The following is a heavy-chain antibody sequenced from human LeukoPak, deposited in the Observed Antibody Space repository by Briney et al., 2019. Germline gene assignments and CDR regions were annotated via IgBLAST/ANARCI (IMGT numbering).Heavy chain of an antibody. Sequence: TGGSLRLSCAASGFTFSSYSMNWVRQAPGKGLEWVSSISSSSYIYYADSVKGRFTISRDNAKNSLYLQMNSLRAEDTAVYYCARDLPPTLAAAGIYYYGMDVWGQGTTVTVSS. D-gene: IGHD6-13*01. CDR3: ARDLPPTLAAAGIYYYGMDV. CDR2: ISSSSYI. CDR1: GFTFSSYS. V-gene: IGHV3-21*01. J-gene: IGHJ6*02.